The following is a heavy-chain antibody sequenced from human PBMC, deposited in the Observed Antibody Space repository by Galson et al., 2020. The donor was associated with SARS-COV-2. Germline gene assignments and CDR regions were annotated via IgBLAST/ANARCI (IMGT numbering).Heavy chain of an antibody. J-gene: IGHJ5*02. CDR1: GFSLRTSGVG. D-gene: IGHD3-3*01. V-gene: IGHV2-5*02. CDR3: AHSSSGFWSGGGFDP. Sequence: KMSGPTLVKPTQTLTLTCTFSGFSLRTSGVGVGWIRQPPGKALEWLALTYWDDDKRYSPSLKSRLTITKDTSKNQVVLTMTNMDPVDTATYYCAHSSSGFWSGGGFDPWGQGTLVTISS. CDR2: TYWDDDK.